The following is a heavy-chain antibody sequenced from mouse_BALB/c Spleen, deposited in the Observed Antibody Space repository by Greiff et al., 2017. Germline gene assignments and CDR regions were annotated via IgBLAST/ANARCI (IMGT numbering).Heavy chain of an antibody. CDR3: ARTTYYFEY. D-gene: IGHD1-1*01. V-gene: IGHV5-17*02. CDR1: GFTFSSFG. CDR2: ISSGSSTI. J-gene: IGHJ2*01. Sequence: EVQRVESGGGLVQPGGSRKLSCAASGFTFSSFGMHWVRQAPEKGLEWVAYISSGSSTIYYADTVKGRFTISRDNPKNTLFLQMTSLRSEDTAMYYCARTTYYFEYWGQGTTLTVSS.